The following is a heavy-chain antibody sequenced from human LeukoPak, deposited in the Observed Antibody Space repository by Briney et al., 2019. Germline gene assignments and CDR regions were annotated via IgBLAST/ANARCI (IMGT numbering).Heavy chain of an antibody. CDR3: ARDLSGPDIVVVPAAMNYYYGMDV. J-gene: IGHJ6*02. Sequence: ASVKVSCKASGYSFTSYAINWVRQAPGQGLEWMGWISAYNGNTDYAQKFQGRVTMTRDTSTSTVYMELSSLRSEDTAVYYCARDLSGPDIVVVPAAMNYYYGMDVWGQGTTVTVSS. V-gene: IGHV1-18*01. CDR1: GYSFTSYA. CDR2: ISAYNGNT. D-gene: IGHD2-2*01.